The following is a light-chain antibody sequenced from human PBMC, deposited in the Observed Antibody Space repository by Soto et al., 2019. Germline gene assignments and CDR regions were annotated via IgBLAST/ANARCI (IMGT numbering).Light chain of an antibody. CDR2: DAA. J-gene: IGKJ2*01. CDR3: QYDSS. CDR1: QSVSIW. V-gene: IGKV1-5*01. Sequence: DIQMTKSLSTLSASVGDRLTITCRASQSVSIWLAWYQQNKGKAPRLLIYDAASLKTGVPSRFSGSGSGTNLTLTISSLQPDDFATYYCQYDSSVGQGTKVDIK.